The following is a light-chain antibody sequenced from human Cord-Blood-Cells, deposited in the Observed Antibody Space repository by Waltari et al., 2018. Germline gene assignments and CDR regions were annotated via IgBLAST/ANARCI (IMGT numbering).Light chain of an antibody. CDR2: GAS. J-gene: IGKJ4*01. Sequence: EIVMTQSPPTLSVSPGDRATLSCRASQSVSSNLAWYQQKPGQAPRLLIYGASTSDTGIPARFSGSGSGTEFTLTISSLQSEDFAVYYCQQYNNWPALTFGGGTKVEIK. V-gene: IGKV3-15*01. CDR3: QQYNNWPALT. CDR1: QSVSSN.